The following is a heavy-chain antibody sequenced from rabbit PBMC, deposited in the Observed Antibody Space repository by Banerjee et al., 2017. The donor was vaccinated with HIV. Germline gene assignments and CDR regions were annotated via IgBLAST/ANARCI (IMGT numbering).Heavy chain of an antibody. CDR3: ARDGYISVGYWFDL. D-gene: IGHD1-1*01. V-gene: IGHV1S40*01. J-gene: IGHJ4*01. CDR2: INTGSGST. Sequence: QSVEESGGDLVKPGGTLTLTCTVSGFSLTSYAMSWVRQAPGKGLEWIGYINTGSGSTGYASWVNGRFTISKTSSTTVTLQMTSLTAADTATYFCARDGYISVGYWFDLWGPGTLVTVS. CDR1: GFSLTSYA.